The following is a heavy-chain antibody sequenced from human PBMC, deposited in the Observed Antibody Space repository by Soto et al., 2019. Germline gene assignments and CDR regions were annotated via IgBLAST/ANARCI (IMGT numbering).Heavy chain of an antibody. Sequence: EVQLVESGGGLVQPGGSLKLSCAASGFTFSGSAVHWVRQASGKGLEWVGRIRSKANNYATAYAASVQGRFTIFRDDLTNTAYLQMNSLKTEDTAVYYCTNPQVDSGMDVWGQGTTVTVSS. CDR1: GFTFSGSA. V-gene: IGHV3-73*02. J-gene: IGHJ6*02. CDR3: TNPQVDSGMDV. CDR2: IRSKANNYAT. D-gene: IGHD2-15*01.